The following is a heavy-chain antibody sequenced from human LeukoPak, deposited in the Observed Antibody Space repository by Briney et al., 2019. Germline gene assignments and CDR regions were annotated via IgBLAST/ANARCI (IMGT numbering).Heavy chain of an antibody. V-gene: IGHV4-34*01. D-gene: IGHD5-18*01. J-gene: IGHJ4*02. CDR2: INHSGST. CDR1: GGSFSGYY. CDR3: ARGGKQLWLWVLLDY. Sequence: SETLSLTCAVYGGSFSGYYWSWIRQPPGKGLEWIGEINHSGSTNYNPSLKSRVTISVDTSKNQFSLKLSSVTAADTAVYYCARGGKQLWLWVLLDYWGQGTLVTVSS.